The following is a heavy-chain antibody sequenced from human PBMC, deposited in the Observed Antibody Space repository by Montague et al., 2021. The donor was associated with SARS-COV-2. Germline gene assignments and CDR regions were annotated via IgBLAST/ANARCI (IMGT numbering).Heavy chain of an antibody. CDR1: GFTFSTYP. Sequence: SLRLSCAASGFTFSTYPMHWVRQAPGKGLEWVSSIGAGVSSTFYADSVKGRFTVSRDNSKNTLYLQMNSLRAEDTAVYYCASSYIPNKYDEVYWGQGALVTVSA. D-gene: IGHD6-6*01. V-gene: IGHV3-23*01. J-gene: IGHJ4*02. CDR2: IGAGVSST. CDR3: ASSYIPNKYDEVY.